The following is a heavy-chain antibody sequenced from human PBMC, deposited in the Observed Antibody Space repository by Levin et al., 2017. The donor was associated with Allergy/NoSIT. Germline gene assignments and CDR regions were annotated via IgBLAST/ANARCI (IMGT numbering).Heavy chain of an antibody. CDR2: IKQDGSEK. D-gene: IGHD3-10*01. Sequence: LSLTCAASGFTFSSYWMSWVRQAPGKGLEWVANIKQDGSEKYYVDSVKGRFTISRDNAKNSLYLQMNSLRAEDTAVYYCASGLLWFGESTIDYWGQGTLVTVSS. V-gene: IGHV3-7*01. J-gene: IGHJ4*02. CDR3: ASGLLWFGESTIDY. CDR1: GFTFSSYW.